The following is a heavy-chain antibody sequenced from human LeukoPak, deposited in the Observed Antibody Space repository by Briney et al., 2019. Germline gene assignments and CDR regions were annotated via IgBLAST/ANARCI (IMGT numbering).Heavy chain of an antibody. D-gene: IGHD3-10*01. V-gene: IGHV4-39*01. Sequence: SETLSLTCSVSGGSISTSSYYWGWIRQPPGKGLEWIGSMYYTGSTYYNPSLKSRVTISVDTSKNQFSLKLSSVTAADTAVYYCARVVDYYGSGSYYPNWFDPWGQGTLVTVSS. CDR3: ARVVDYYGSGSYYPNWFDP. CDR2: MYYTGST. CDR1: GGSISTSSYY. J-gene: IGHJ5*02.